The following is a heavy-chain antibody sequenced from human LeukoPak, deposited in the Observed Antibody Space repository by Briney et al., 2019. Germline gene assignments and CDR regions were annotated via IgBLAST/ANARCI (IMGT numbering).Heavy chain of an antibody. CDR2: IYTSGST. CDR1: GGSISSGSYY. Sequence: PSETLSLTCTVSGGSISSGSYYWSWIRQPAGKGLEWIGRIYTSGSTNYNPSLKSRVTISVDTSKNQFSLKLSSVTAADTAVYYCARRGGGITMVRGVIISPGYFDYWGQGTLVTVSS. J-gene: IGHJ4*02. V-gene: IGHV4-61*02. CDR3: ARRGGGITMVRGVIISPGYFDY. D-gene: IGHD3-10*01.